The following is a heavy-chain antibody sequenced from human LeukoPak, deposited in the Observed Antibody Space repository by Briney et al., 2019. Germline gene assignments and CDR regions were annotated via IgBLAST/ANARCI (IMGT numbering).Heavy chain of an antibody. CDR1: GFTFSTYW. Sequence: GGSLRLSCAASGFTFSTYWMHWVRQAPGKGLVWVSRINTDGSSTYYADSVKGRFTISRDNAKNTLYLQMNSLRAEDTAVYYCARESYCSGGSCYSGRAFDIWGQGTMVTVSS. CDR3: ARESYCSGGSCYSGRAFDI. V-gene: IGHV3-74*01. CDR2: INTDGSST. D-gene: IGHD2-15*01. J-gene: IGHJ3*02.